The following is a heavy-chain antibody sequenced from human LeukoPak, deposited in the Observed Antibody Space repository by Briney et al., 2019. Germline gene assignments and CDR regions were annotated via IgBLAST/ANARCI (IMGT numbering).Heavy chain of an antibody. CDR3: ARDSAYCGGDCWVY. Sequence: SETLSLTCAVYGGSFSGYYWSWIRQPPGKGLEWIGEINHSGSTNYNPSLKSRVTISVDTSKNQFSLKLSSVTAADTAVYYCARDSAYCGGDCWVYWGQGTLVTVSS. CDR1: GGSFSGYY. D-gene: IGHD2-21*02. CDR2: INHSGST. J-gene: IGHJ4*02. V-gene: IGHV4-34*01.